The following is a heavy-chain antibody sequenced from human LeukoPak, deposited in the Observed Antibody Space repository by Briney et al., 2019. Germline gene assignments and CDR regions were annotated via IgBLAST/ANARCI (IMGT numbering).Heavy chain of an antibody. V-gene: IGHV3-74*01. CDR1: GFTFTNYW. J-gene: IGHJ4*02. Sequence: PGGSLRLSCAASGFTFTNYWMHWVRQAPGKGLVWVSRIDSDGGDTIYADSVKGRFTISRDNAKNTLYLQMNSLRAEDTAVYYCARATDSSNWGQGILVTVSS. CDR2: IDSDGGDT. CDR3: ARATDSSN. D-gene: IGHD1-14*01.